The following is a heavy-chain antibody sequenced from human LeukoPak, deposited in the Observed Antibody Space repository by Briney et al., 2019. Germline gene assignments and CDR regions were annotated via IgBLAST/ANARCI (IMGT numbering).Heavy chain of an antibody. CDR2: ISSSGSTI. CDR3: ARDNEYSSSSSYYMDV. D-gene: IGHD6-6*01. Sequence: GGSLRLSCAASGFTFSSYEMNWVRQAPGKGLEWVSYISSSGSTIYYADSVKGRFTISRDNAKNSLHLQMNSLRAEDTALYYCARDNEYSSSSSYYMDVWGKGTTVTVSS. V-gene: IGHV3-48*03. CDR1: GFTFSSYE. J-gene: IGHJ6*03.